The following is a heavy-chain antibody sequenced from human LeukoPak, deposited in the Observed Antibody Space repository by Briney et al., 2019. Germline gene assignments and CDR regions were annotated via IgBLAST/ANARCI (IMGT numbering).Heavy chain of an antibody. Sequence: SETLSLTCTVSGGSITSYYWSWIRQSPGKGLEWIGYIYYSGSTSYNPSLMSRVTISVDTSKNQFSLKLSSVTAADTAVYYCARRVTSSGWYRDDYWGQGTLVTVSS. CDR3: ARRVTSSGWYRDDY. CDR2: IYYSGST. CDR1: GGSITSYY. V-gene: IGHV4-59*08. J-gene: IGHJ4*02. D-gene: IGHD6-19*01.